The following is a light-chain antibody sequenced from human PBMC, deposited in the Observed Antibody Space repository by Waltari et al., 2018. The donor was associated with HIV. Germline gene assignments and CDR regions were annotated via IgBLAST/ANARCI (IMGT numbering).Light chain of an antibody. CDR2: GVS. V-gene: IGKV1-39*01. CDR1: LHIKTF. CDR3: QQTYSVSIT. J-gene: IGKJ5*01. Sequence: IQLTQSPSSLSASLGDKVTIACRASLHIKTFLNWYQVRPGKAPRVLIYGVSSLSTGVPSRFTGDGSGTDFTLTINNLQPEDFASYFCQQTYSVSITFGPGTRLEI.